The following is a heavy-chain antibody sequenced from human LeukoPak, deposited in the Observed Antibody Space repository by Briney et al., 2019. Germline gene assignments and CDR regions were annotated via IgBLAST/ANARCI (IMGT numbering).Heavy chain of an antibody. V-gene: IGHV4-59*01. CDR1: GGSISSYY. CDR2: IYYTGST. J-gene: IGHJ6*03. CDR3: ARYSPGEFLEWLSRSNYYYMDV. Sequence: SETLSLTCTVSGGSISSYYWSWIRQPPGKGLEWIGYIYYTGSTNYNPSLKSRVTISVDTSKNQFSLKLSSVTAADTAIYYCARYSPGEFLEWLSRSNYYYMDVWGKGTTVTVSS. D-gene: IGHD3-3*01.